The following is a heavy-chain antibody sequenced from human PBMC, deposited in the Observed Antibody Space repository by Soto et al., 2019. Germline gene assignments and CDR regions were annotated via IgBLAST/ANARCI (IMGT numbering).Heavy chain of an antibody. CDR3: ARDGYSYGYPQPYYYYGMDV. J-gene: IGHJ6*02. CDR2: ISCSGGST. CDR1: AFTFISYA. V-gene: IGHV3-23*01. D-gene: IGHD5-18*01. Sequence: LRLSWAASAFTFISYAMSWVRQAPGKGLECVLAISCSGGSTYHADSVKGRFTISRDNSNNRRCLQMNRLRAEDTAVYYCARDGYSYGYPQPYYYYGMDVWGQGTTVTAS.